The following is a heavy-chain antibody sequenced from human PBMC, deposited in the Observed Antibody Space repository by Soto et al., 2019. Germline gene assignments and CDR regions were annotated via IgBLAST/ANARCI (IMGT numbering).Heavy chain of an antibody. V-gene: IGHV3-23*01. CDR3: AKGTQFFYYYAMDV. Sequence: GGSLRLSCTASGFTFSSYGMNWVRKAPGKGLGWVSALTGSGDTTYYADSVRGRFSISRDNSKNTLYLQMSSLRGEDTAVYYCAKGTQFFYYYAMDVWGQGTTVTVSS. J-gene: IGHJ6*02. CDR1: GFTFSSYG. CDR2: LTGSGDTT.